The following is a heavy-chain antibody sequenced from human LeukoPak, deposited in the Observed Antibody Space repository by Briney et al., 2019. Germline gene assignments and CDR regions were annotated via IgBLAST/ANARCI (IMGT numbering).Heavy chain of an antibody. Sequence: GGSLRLSCAASGFTFSSYAMHWVRQAPGKGLEWVAVISYDGSNKYYADSVKGRFTISRDNSKNTLYLQMNSLRAEDTAVYYCAKASSSWSPYYYYGMDVWGQGTTVTVSS. V-gene: IGHV3-30-3*01. CDR3: AKASSSWSPYYYYGMDV. D-gene: IGHD6-13*01. CDR1: GFTFSSYA. CDR2: ISYDGSNK. J-gene: IGHJ6*02.